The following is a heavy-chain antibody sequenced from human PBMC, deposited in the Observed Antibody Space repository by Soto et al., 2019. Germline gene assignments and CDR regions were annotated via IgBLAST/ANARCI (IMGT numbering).Heavy chain of an antibody. D-gene: IGHD5-18*01. Sequence: QVQLVQSGAEVRKPGSSVKVSCKASGGTFSSYAITWVRQAPGQGLEWMGGIIPIFGSTNYAQKFQGRVTITADESTSTAYMELSSLRSEGTAVYYCAREGTTAPQDGFYYYGMDVWGQGTTVTVSS. CDR1: GGTFSSYA. CDR3: AREGTTAPQDGFYYYGMDV. V-gene: IGHV1-69*01. CDR2: IIPIFGST. J-gene: IGHJ6*02.